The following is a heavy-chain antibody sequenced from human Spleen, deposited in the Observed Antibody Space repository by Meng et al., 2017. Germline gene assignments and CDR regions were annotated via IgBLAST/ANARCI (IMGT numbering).Heavy chain of an antibody. CDR3: ARGRDGYNLVYFDY. D-gene: IGHD5-24*01. V-gene: IGHV4-38-2*01. CDR2: IYHSGST. J-gene: IGHJ4*02. CDR1: GYSISSGYY. Sequence: SETLSLTCAVSGYSISSGYYWGWIRQPPGKGLEWIGSIYHSGSTYYNPSLKSRVTISVDTSKNQFSLKLSSVTAADTAVYYCARGRDGYNLVYFDYWGQGTLVTVSS.